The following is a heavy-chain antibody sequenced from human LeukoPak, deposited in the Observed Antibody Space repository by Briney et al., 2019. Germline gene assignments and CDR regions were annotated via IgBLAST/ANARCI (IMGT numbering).Heavy chain of an antibody. CDR3: ARPYYYDSSGYYYYFDY. Sequence: GESLKISCKGSGYSFTTYWIGWVHQMPGKGLEWMGIIYPGDSDTRYSPSFQGQVTISADKSISTAYLQWSSLKASDTAMYYCARPYYYDSSGYYYYFDYWGQGTLVTVSS. D-gene: IGHD3-22*01. V-gene: IGHV5-51*07. CDR1: GYSFTTYW. J-gene: IGHJ4*02. CDR2: IYPGDSDT.